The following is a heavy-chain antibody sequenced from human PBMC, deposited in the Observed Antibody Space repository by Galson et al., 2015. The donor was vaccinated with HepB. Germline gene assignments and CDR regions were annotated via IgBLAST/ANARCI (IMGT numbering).Heavy chain of an antibody. Sequence: SCKASGGTFSSYAINWVRQAPGQGLEWMGRIIPILGIANYAQKFQGRVTITADKSTSTAYMELSSLRSEDTAVYYCARYGLNYYDSSGYYYVWGEGTLVTVSS. J-gene: IGHJ4*02. CDR1: GGTFSSYA. CDR2: IIPILGIA. V-gene: IGHV1-69*04. CDR3: ARYGLNYYDSSGYYYV. D-gene: IGHD3-22*01.